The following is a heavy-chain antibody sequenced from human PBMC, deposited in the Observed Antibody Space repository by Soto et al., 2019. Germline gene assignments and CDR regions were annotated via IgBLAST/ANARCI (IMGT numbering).Heavy chain of an antibody. D-gene: IGHD6-19*01. CDR3: AREGVAVAVGYYYYGMDX. Sequence: GGSLRLSCAASGFTSSSYSMNWVRQAPGKGLEWVSYISSSSSTIYYAGSVKGRFTISRDNAKNSLYLQMNSLRDEDTAVYYCAREGVAVAVGYYYYGMDXWGQGTTVTVSS. CDR1: GFTSSSYS. CDR2: ISSSSSTI. J-gene: IGHJ6*02. V-gene: IGHV3-48*02.